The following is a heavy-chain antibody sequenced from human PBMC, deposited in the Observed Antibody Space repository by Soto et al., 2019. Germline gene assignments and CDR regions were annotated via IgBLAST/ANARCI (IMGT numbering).Heavy chain of an antibody. J-gene: IGHJ5*02. V-gene: IGHV3-23*01. CDR3: AKSGWRSEYSSSSIRFDP. D-gene: IGHD6-6*01. Sequence: PGGSLRLSCAASGFTFSSYAMSWVRQAPGKGLEWVSAISGSGGSTYYADSVKGRFTISRDNSKNTLYLQMNSLRAEDTAVYYCAKSGWRSEYSSSSIRFDPWGQGTLVTVSS. CDR2: ISGSGGST. CDR1: GFTFSSYA.